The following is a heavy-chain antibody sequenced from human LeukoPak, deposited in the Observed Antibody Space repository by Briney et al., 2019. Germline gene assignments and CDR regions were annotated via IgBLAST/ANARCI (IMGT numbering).Heavy chain of an antibody. Sequence: GGSLRLSCAASGFTFDDYAMHWVRQAPGKGLEWVSLISGDGGSTYYADSVKGRFTISRDNSKNSLYLQMNSLGTEDTALYYCAKAPNSGHALDIWGQGTMVTVSS. V-gene: IGHV3-43*02. J-gene: IGHJ3*02. D-gene: IGHD5-12*01. CDR2: ISGDGGST. CDR3: AKAPNSGHALDI. CDR1: GFTFDDYA.